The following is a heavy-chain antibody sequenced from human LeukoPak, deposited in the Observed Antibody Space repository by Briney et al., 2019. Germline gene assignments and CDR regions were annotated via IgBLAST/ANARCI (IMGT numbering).Heavy chain of an antibody. CDR3: ARGGDYGYDRIDY. D-gene: IGHD5-12*01. V-gene: IGHV5-51*01. CDR2: IYPSDSDT. CDR1: GYNFPTHW. J-gene: IGHJ4*02. Sequence: GGSLKISCQASGYNFPTHWIGWVRQMPGKGLEWTGIIYPSDSDTRYSPSLQGQVTISADKSINTVYLQWSSVKASDSAIYYCARGGDYGYDRIDYWGQGTQVTVSS.